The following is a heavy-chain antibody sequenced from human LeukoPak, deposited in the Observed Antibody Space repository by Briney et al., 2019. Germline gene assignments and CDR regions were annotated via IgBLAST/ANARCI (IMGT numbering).Heavy chain of an antibody. CDR2: IYSGGST. V-gene: IGHV3-53*01. CDR3: ARGPAGYN. J-gene: IGHJ4*02. D-gene: IGHD1-1*01. CDR1: GFTVSSNN. Sequence: GGSLRLSCAASGFTVSSNNMSWVRQAPGKGLEWVSVIYSGGSTDYADSVKGRFTISRDNLKNTLYPQMNSLRAEDTAVYYCARGPAGYNWGQGTLVTFSS.